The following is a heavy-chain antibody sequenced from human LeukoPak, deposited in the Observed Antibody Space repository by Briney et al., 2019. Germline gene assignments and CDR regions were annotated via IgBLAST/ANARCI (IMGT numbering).Heavy chain of an antibody. J-gene: IGHJ4*02. V-gene: IGHV4-38-2*02. CDR1: GYSISSGYY. CDR2: IYHSGST. CDR3: ASDTVAGTENY. Sequence: SETLSLTCTVSGYSISSGYYWGWIRQPPGKGLEWIGSIYHSGSTNYNPSLKSRVTISVDKSKNQFSLKLSSVTAADTAVYYCASDTVAGTENYWGQGTLVTVSS. D-gene: IGHD6-19*01.